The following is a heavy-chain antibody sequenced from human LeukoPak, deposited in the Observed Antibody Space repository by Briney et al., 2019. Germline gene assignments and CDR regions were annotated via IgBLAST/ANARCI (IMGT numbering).Heavy chain of an antibody. CDR3: ATXXAXGGFDH. V-gene: IGHV3-74*01. CDR2: IKTDGSXX. J-gene: IGHJ4*02. CDR1: GFIFSTYW. Sequence: AGGSLRLSCTGSGFIFSTYWMHWVRQAPGKGLVWVSRIKTDGSXXXXXDSVKGRFAVSRDNAKNTLYLQMESLRVEDTAIYHCATXXAXGGFDHWGQGALVTVSS. D-gene: IGHD3-16*01.